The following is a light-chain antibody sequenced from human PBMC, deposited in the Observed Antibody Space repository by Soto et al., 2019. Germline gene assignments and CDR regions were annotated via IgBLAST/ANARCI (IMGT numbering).Light chain of an antibody. J-gene: IGKJ3*01. CDR2: AAS. CDR1: QDISTH. Sequence: IHKAPSVSSLSATVHDRGMIPCRASQDISTHLTWYQQKTGKAPKLLIYAASSLQSGIPARFSGSGSGTDFTLTISSLQPEDFAAYYCQQSSYWPRAFGHGTKVDIK. V-gene: IGKV1-12*01. CDR3: QQSSYWPRA.